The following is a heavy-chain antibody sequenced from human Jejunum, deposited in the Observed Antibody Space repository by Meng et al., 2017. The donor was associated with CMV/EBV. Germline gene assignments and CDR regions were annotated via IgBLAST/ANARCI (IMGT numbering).Heavy chain of an antibody. CDR2: INSDGSST. V-gene: IGHV3-74*01. D-gene: IGHD5-24*01. CDR1: GFTFSSFSSYW. J-gene: IGHJ5*02. CDR3: TRSQLLGPSDL. Sequence: ASGFTFSSFSSYWMHWVRQAPGKGLVWVSRINSDGSSTSYADSVKGRFTISRDNAKNTLYLQMNSLRAEDTAVYYCTRSQLLGPSDLWGQGTLVTVSS.